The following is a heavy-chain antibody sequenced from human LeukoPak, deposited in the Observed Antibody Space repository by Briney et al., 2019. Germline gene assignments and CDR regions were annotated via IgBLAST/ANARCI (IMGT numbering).Heavy chain of an antibody. D-gene: IGHD3-3*01. CDR1: GFTFGTYW. J-gene: IGHJ6*03. V-gene: IGHV3-7*04. CDR2: IKEDGSKK. Sequence: GGSLRLSCVASGFTFGTYWMSWVRQAPGKGLEWVANIKEDGSKKYYVDSVKGRFTISRDNAKNSLYLQMNSLRAEDTAVYYCATDLYDFWSGYYSYYMDVWGKGTTVTVSS. CDR3: ATDLYDFWSGYYSYYMDV.